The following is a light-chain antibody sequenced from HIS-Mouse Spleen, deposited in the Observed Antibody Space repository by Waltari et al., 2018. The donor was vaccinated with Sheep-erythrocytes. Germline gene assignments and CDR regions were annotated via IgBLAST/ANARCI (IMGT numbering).Light chain of an antibody. CDR3: QAWDSSTAV. V-gene: IGLV3-1*01. Sequence: SYELTQPPSVSVSPGQTASITCSGDKLGDKYACWYQQKPGQSPVLLIYQDIKRPSGIAGRFAGSNSGNKATLTICGTQAMDEADYYCQAWDSSTAVFGGGTKLTVL. CDR2: QDI. J-gene: IGLJ2*01. CDR1: KLGDKY.